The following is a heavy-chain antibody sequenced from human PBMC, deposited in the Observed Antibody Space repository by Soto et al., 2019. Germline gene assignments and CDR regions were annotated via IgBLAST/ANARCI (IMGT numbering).Heavy chain of an antibody. CDR1: GFTFSGSA. D-gene: IGHD2-21*02. Sequence: EVQLVESGGGLVQPGGSLKLSCAASGFTFSGSAMHWVRQASGKGLEWVGRIRSKANSYATAYAASVKGRFTISRDDSKITAYLQMNGLKTEDTGVCYCTRPGTAMFDIWGQGTMVTVSS. CDR3: TRPGTAMFDI. J-gene: IGHJ3*02. V-gene: IGHV3-73*01. CDR2: IRSKANSYAT.